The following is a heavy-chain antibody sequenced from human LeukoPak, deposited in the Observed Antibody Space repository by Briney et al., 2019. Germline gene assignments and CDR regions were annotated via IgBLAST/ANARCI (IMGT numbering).Heavy chain of an antibody. CDR2: IKQDGSEK. Sequence: AGGSLRLSCAASGFTFSTYRMSWVRQAPGKGLEWVANIKQDGSEKHYVDSVKGRFTISRDNAKNSLYLQMSSLRAEDTAVYYCARGGPYYYDSSGYYYYYYYMDVWGKGTTVTVSS. V-gene: IGHV3-7*01. CDR3: ARGGPYYYDSSGYYYYYYYMDV. CDR1: GFTFSTYR. D-gene: IGHD3-22*01. J-gene: IGHJ6*03.